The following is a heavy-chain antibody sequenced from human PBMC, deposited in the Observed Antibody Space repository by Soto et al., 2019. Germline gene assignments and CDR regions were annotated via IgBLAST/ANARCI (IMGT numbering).Heavy chain of an antibody. CDR1: GGSISNYY. CDR2: IYYSGST. CDR3: ARDRGYSNWFDP. Sequence: SETLSLTCTVSGGSISNYYWSWIRQPPGKGLEWLGYIYYSGSTNYNPSLRSRVTISVDMSKNQFSLKLSSVTAADTAVYYCARDRGYSNWFDPWGQGTLVTVSS. V-gene: IGHV4-59*01. J-gene: IGHJ5*02. D-gene: IGHD5-18*01.